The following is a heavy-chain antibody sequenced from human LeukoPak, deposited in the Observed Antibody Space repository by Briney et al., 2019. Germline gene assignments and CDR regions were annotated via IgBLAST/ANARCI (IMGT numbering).Heavy chain of an antibody. CDR2: IEQDGSEK. D-gene: IGHD6-19*01. CDR1: GFTFSSYW. Sequence: PGGSLRLSCAASGFTFSSYWMSWVRQAPGKGLEWVANIEQDGSEKYYVDSVKGRFTISRDNAKNSLYLQMNSLRAEDTAVYYCARVPGIAVAGTYYYYGMDVWGQGTTVTVSS. J-gene: IGHJ6*02. CDR3: ARVPGIAVAGTYYYYGMDV. V-gene: IGHV3-7*05.